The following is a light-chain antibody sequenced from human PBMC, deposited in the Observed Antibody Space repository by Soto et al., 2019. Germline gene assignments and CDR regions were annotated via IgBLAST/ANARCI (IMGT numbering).Light chain of an antibody. V-gene: IGLV2-11*01. CDR2: DVS. J-gene: IGLJ1*01. CDR3: CSYAGSYTPLYV. CDR1: SSDVGGYNY. Sequence: QSVLTQPRSVSGSPGQSVTISCTGTSSDVGGYNYVSWYQQHPGNAPKLMIYDVSKRPSGVPDRFSGSKSGNTASLTISGLQAEDEADYYCCSYAGSYTPLYVFGTGTKVTVL.